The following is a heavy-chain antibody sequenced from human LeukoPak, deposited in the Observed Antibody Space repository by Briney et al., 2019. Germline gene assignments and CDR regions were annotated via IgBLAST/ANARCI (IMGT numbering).Heavy chain of an antibody. CDR3: VTDVSGSLGD. D-gene: IGHD5-12*01. J-gene: IGHJ1*01. Sequence: PGGFLRLSCEASGFTFSNYWMNWVRQAPGRGLEWVANIKRDGSEEHYVDSVKGRFTISRDNAKNSLYLRMSSLRVEDTAVYYCVTDVSGSLGDWGQGTLATVSS. CDR2: IKRDGSEE. V-gene: IGHV3-7*05. CDR1: GFTFSNYW.